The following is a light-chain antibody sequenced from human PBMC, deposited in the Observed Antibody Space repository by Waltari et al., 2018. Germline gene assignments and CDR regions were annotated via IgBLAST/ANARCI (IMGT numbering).Light chain of an antibody. J-gene: IGKJ1*01. Sequence: EIVMTQSPAILSVSPGERAPLSCRASQSVSNNLAWYQQKPGQAPRLLIYGASTRATGVPARFSGSGSGTEFTLTISSLQSEDFAVYYCQQCNDWPRTFGQGTKVEIK. CDR1: QSVSNN. V-gene: IGKV3D-15*01. CDR2: GAS. CDR3: QQCNDWPRT.